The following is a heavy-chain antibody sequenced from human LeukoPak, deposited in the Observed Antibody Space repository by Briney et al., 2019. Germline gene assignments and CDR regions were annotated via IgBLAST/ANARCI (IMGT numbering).Heavy chain of an antibody. CDR1: GFMFSQHT. D-gene: IGHD3-10*01. Sequence: GGSLRLSCAVSGFMFSQHTMSWVRQAPGKRLEWVSSISGRGDATRYADSVMGRFTISRDNAKNTLSLQMNSLRAEDTAVYYCAKSDCASDGCKLLNYWGQGTLVTASS. CDR2: ISGRGDAT. V-gene: IGHV3-23*01. CDR3: AKSDCASDGCKLLNY. J-gene: IGHJ4*02.